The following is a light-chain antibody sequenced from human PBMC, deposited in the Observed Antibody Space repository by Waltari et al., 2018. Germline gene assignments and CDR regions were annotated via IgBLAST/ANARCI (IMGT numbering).Light chain of an antibody. CDR3: SSYTSSTAHYV. CDR1: SSDVGGYNF. V-gene: IGLV2-14*01. CDR2: EVS. Sequence: QSALTQPDSVSGSPGQSITISCTGTSSDVGGYNFVSWFQQHPAKAPKLMSSEVSNRPSGVSNLFSGSKSGNTASLTISWLQAEDEADYYCSSYTSSTAHYVFGTGTKVTVL. J-gene: IGLJ1*01.